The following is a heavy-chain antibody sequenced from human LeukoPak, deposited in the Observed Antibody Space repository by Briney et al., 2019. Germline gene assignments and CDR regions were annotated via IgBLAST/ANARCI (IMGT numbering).Heavy chain of an antibody. CDR2: ISGSGHDI. CDR3: VRGDKRDF. V-gene: IGHV3-11*04. Sequence: GGSLRLSCVVSGFSFSDSYMTWIRQTPGKGLESLAYISGSGHDIYYTDSVKGRFTISRDNAKDSLYLQVNSLRVEDTAVYYCVRGDKRDFWGQGTLVTVSS. J-gene: IGHJ4*02. CDR1: GFSFSDSY. D-gene: IGHD5-24*01.